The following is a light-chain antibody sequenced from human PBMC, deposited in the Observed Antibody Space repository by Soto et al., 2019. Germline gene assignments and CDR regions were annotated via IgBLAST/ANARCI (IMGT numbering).Light chain of an antibody. Sequence: QSALTQPPSASGTPGQRVTISCSGSSSNIGSNYVYWYQQLPGTAPKLLIYRNNQRPSGVPDRFSGSKSGTSAARAISGLRSEDEADYYCAAWDDSLSGGVFGGGTQLTVL. V-gene: IGLV1-47*01. CDR2: RNN. CDR1: SSNIGSNY. CDR3: AAWDDSLSGGV. J-gene: IGLJ3*02.